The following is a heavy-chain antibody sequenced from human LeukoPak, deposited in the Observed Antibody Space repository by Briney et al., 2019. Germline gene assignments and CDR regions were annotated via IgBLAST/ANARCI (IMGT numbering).Heavy chain of an antibody. V-gene: IGHV1-69-2*01. CDR1: GYTFTDYN. CDR3: ANLVVVIAATSFDY. Sequence: ATVKLSCTASGYTFTDYNIHWVPQAPGKGLEWVGRVDPEDGATMYAEKFQDRVTITADTSTDTTYMELRSLRSEDTAVYYCANLVVVIAATSFDYWGQGTLVTVSS. J-gene: IGHJ4*02. CDR2: VDPEDGAT. D-gene: IGHD2-15*01.